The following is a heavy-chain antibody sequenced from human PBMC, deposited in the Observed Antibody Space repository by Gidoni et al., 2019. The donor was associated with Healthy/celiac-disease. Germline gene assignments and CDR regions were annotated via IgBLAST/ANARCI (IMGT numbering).Heavy chain of an antibody. D-gene: IGHD2-2*01. CDR2: ISGSGGST. J-gene: IGHJ4*02. V-gene: IGHV3-23*01. Sequence: EVQLLESGGGLVQPGGSLRLSCAASGFTFSRYAMSWVRQAPGKGLEWVSAISGSGGSTYYADSVKGRFTISRDNSKNTLYLQMNSLRAEDTAVYYCAKLMVKMRYCSSTSCEAFDYWGQGTLVTVSS. CDR3: AKLMVKMRYCSSTSCEAFDY. CDR1: GFTFSRYA.